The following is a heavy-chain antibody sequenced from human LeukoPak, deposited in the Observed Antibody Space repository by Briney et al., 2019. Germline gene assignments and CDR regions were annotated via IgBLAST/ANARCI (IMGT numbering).Heavy chain of an antibody. J-gene: IGHJ4*02. CDR2: ISYDGSNK. V-gene: IGHV3-30-3*01. CDR1: GFTFSSYA. D-gene: IGHD4-17*01. CDR3: ARDTVTTGTYFDY. Sequence: PGRSLRLSCAASGFTFSSYAMHWVRQAPGKGLEWVAVISYDGSNKYYADSVKGRFTISRDNSKNTLYLQVNSLRAEDTAVYYCARDTVTTGTYFDYWGQGTLVTVSS.